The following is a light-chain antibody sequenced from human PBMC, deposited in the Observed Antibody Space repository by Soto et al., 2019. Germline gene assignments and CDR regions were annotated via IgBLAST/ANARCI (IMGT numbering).Light chain of an antibody. J-gene: IGKJ1*01. CDR1: QSVSSTY. Sequence: EIVLTQPPGTLSLSPGERATLSCRASQSVSSTYLTGYHQKPGQAPRLLIYDASRRATGIPDRFSGSGSGTDFSLTISRLEPEDFAVYYCQHYDSSRWTFGLGTKVDIK. CDR2: DAS. V-gene: IGKV3-20*01. CDR3: QHYDSSRWT.